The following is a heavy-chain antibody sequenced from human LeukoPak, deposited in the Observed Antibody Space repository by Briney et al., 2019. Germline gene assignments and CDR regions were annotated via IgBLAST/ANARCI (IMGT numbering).Heavy chain of an antibody. J-gene: IGHJ4*02. CDR3: ARGSAVTSFEGRH. Sequence: PGGSLRLSCAASGFTVSSNYMSWVRQAPGKGLEWVSVIYSGGSTYYADSVKGRFTISRDNSKNTLYLQMNSLRPEDTALYYCARGSAVTSFEGRHWGQGTLVTVSS. CDR2: IYSGGST. D-gene: IGHD4-17*01. V-gene: IGHV3-66*01. CDR1: GFTVSSNY.